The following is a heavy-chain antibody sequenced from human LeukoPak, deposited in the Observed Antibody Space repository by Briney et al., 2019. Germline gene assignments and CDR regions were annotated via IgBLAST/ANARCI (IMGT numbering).Heavy chain of an antibody. J-gene: IGHJ4*02. CDR2: ISSTSTTI. Sequence: GGSLRLSCAASGSIFSTYTMNWVRQAPGKGLEWVSHISSTSTTIYYADSVKGRFTISRDNAKNSLYLQMNSLRAEDTAVYYCANWVEGARPSLDYWGQGALVTVSS. D-gene: IGHD6-6*01. CDR1: GSIFSTYT. V-gene: IGHV3-48*01. CDR3: ANWVEGARPSLDY.